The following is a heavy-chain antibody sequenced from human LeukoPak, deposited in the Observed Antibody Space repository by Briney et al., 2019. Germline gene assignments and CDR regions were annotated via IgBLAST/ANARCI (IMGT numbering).Heavy chain of an antibody. Sequence: VASVKVSFKASGYTFIKYAIHWVRQAPGQRFDWMGRINAGNGKTKYSQKFHGRVIFTRDTSATTAYVEVTSLTSEDTADNFCARDLLEFGGRIDFWGQGTPVTVS. J-gene: IGHJ5*01. CDR3: ARDLLEFGGRIDF. CDR2: INAGNGKT. D-gene: IGHD3-3*01. V-gene: IGHV1-3*01. CDR1: GYTFIKYA.